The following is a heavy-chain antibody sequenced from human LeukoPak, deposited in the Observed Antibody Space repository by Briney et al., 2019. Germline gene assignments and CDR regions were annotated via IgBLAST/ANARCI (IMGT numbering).Heavy chain of an antibody. CDR2: IYYSGST. CDR3: ARDRSGLMDY. Sequence: PSETLSLTCTVSGGSISSYYGRWIRQPPGRGLEWLGYIYYSGSTNYNPSLKSRVTISGDTSKNQFSLKLSSVTATDTAVYYCARDRSGLMDYWGQGTLVTVSS. CDR1: GGSISSYY. J-gene: IGHJ4*02. V-gene: IGHV4-59*01. D-gene: IGHD2-8*02.